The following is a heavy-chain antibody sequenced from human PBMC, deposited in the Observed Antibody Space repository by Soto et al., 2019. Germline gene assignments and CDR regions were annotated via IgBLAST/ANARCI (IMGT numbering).Heavy chain of an antibody. D-gene: IGHD3-9*01. CDR1: GFTFSSYG. Sequence: GGSLRLSCAASGFTFSSYGMHWVRQAPGKGLEWVAVIWYDGSNKYYADSVKGRFTISRDNSKNTLYLQMNSLRAEDTAVYYCARDQGGLRYFDGPFSRISGMDVWGQGTTVTVSS. CDR2: IWYDGSNK. V-gene: IGHV3-33*01. CDR3: ARDQGGLRYFDGPFSRISGMDV. J-gene: IGHJ6*02.